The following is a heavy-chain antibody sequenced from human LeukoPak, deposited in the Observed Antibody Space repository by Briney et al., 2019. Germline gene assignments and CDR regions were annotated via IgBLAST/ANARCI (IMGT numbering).Heavy chain of an antibody. CDR1: GYTFTGYY. V-gene: IGHV1-2*02. D-gene: IGHD5-12*01. Sequence: ASVKVSCKASGYTFTGYYMHWVRQAPGQGLEWMGWINPNSGGTNYAQKFQGRVTMTRDTSISTAYMELSRLRSDDTAVYYCARDRVVVATRALDYWGQGTLVTVSS. CDR3: ARDRVVVATRALDY. J-gene: IGHJ4*02. CDR2: INPNSGGT.